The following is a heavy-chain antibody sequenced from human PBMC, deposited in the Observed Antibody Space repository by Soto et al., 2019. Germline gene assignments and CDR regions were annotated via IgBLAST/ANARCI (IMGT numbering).Heavy chain of an antibody. Sequence: PSETLSLTCSVSGGSITTSSYNWDWIRQPPGKGLEWIGTIYCDGSTSYNPSLRSQVTISVDTSKNHFALKVNSVTAADTAVYYCARFYGNAFDVWGRGTVVT. J-gene: IGHJ3*01. CDR2: IYCDGST. D-gene: IGHD3-10*01. CDR1: GGSITTSSYN. V-gene: IGHV4-39*02. CDR3: ARFYGNAFDV.